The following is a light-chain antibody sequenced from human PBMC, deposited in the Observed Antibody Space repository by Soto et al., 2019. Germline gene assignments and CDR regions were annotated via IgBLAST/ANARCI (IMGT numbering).Light chain of an antibody. J-gene: IGLJ2*01. CDR1: SSDVGSYNL. CDR2: EGS. V-gene: IGLV2-23*01. Sequence: QSALTQPASVSGSPGQSITISCTGTSSDVGSYNLVSWYQQHPGKAPKLMIYEGSKRRSGVSNRFSGSKSGNTASLTISGVQAEDEADYFYCSYAGSSTIFGGGTKVTVL. CDR3: CSYAGSSTI.